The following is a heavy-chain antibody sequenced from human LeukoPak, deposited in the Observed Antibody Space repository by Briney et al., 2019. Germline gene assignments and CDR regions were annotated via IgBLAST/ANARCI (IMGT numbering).Heavy chain of an antibody. Sequence: PGGSLRLSCAASGFTFSRTWMSWVRQSPGKGLEWVANINGEGSEEYYVDSVKGRFTISRANARSSLYLQMNSLRAEDTAVYYCARDPDSDNAWGWFDSWGQGTVVTVSS. CDR2: INGEGSEE. D-gene: IGHD3-16*01. V-gene: IGHV3-7*01. CDR3: ARDPDSDNAWGWFDS. J-gene: IGHJ5*01. CDR1: GFTFSRTW.